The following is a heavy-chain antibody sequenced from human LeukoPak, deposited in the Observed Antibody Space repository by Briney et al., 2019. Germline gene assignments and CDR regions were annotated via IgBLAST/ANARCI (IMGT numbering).Heavy chain of an antibody. CDR1: GWSFNDYY. V-gene: IGHV4-34*01. D-gene: IGHD2-2*01. Sequence: SETLSLTCAVYGWSFNDYYWNWIRQPPGKGLGWIGEINARGDTNYNPSLESRVTISVDTSKNQFSLRLTSMIAADTALYYCARGQVPAARGYDWFYPWGQGTLVTVSS. CDR3: ARGQVPAARGYDWFYP. CDR2: INARGDT. J-gene: IGHJ5*02.